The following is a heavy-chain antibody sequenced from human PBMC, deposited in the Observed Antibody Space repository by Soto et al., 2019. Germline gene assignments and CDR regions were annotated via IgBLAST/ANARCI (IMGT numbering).Heavy chain of an antibody. V-gene: IGHV3-7*04. CDR1: GFTFSSNW. D-gene: IGHD2-2*01. CDR3: AREVVVSRGASYFGY. CDR2: IRQDGSEI. J-gene: IGHJ4*02. Sequence: LRLSCVGSGFTFSSNWMTWVRQAPGKGLEWVANIRQDGSEINYVDSVKGRFTISRDNTKNSLYLQMNSLRAEDTAIYYCAREVVVSRGASYFGYWGPGTLVTSPQ.